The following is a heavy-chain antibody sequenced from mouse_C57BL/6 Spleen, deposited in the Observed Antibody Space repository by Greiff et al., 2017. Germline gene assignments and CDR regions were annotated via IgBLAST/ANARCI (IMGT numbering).Heavy chain of an antibody. Sequence: QVQLQQPGAELVKPGASVKLSCKASGYTFTSYWMQWVKQRPGQGLEWIGEIDPSDSYPNYNQKFKGKATLTVDTSSSTAYMQLSSLTSEDSAVYYCARYPSGAYYAMDYWGQGTSVTVSS. D-gene: IGHD6-1*01. V-gene: IGHV1-50*01. CDR1: GYTFTSYW. J-gene: IGHJ4*01. CDR2: IDPSDSYP. CDR3: ARYPSGAYYAMDY.